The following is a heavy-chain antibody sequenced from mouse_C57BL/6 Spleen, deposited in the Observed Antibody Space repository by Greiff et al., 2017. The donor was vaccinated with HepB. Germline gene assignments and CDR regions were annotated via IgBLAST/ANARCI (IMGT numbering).Heavy chain of an antibody. Sequence: VQLQQSDAELVEPGASVKISCKVSGYTFTDHTIHWMQQRPEQGLEWIGYIYPRGGSTKYNEKFKGKATLTADKSSSTAYMQLNSLTAEDSAVYFCASSNWDVGFAYWGQGTLVTVSA. CDR1: GYTFTDHT. V-gene: IGHV1-78*01. D-gene: IGHD4-1*01. J-gene: IGHJ3*01. CDR2: IYPRGGST. CDR3: ASSNWDVGFAY.